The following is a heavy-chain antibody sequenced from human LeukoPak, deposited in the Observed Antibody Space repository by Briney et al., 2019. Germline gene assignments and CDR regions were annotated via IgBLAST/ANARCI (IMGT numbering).Heavy chain of an antibody. J-gene: IGHJ3*02. CDR1: GYTFTSYG. CDR2: ISAYNGNT. Sequence: ASVKVSCKASGYTFTSYGISWVRQAPGQGLEWMGWISAYNGNTNYAQKLQGRVTMTTDTSTSTAYMELRSLRSDDTAVYYCASPYDYGDHYLDALDIWGQGTMVTVSS. V-gene: IGHV1-18*01. CDR3: ASPYDYGDHYLDALDI. D-gene: IGHD4-17*01.